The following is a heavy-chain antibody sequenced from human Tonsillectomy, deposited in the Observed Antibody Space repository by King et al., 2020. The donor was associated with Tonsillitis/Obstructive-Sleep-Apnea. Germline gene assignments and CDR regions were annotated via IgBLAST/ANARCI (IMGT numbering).Heavy chain of an antibody. Sequence: QLQESGPGLVKPSETLSLTCTVSGGSISSSSYYWGWIRQPPGKGPEWIGSIYYSGSTYYNPSLKSRVTISVDTSKNQFSLKLSSVTAADTAVYNCAGHGAYYYGSGSYYNVAGSYYYGMDVWGQGTTVTVSS. CDR2: IYYSGST. V-gene: IGHV4-39*01. D-gene: IGHD3-10*01. J-gene: IGHJ6*02. CDR3: AGHGAYYYGSGSYYNVAGSYYYGMDV. CDR1: GGSISSSSYY.